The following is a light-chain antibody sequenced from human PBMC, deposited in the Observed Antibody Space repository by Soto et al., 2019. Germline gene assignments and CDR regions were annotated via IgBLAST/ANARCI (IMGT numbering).Light chain of an antibody. CDR1: QSVSSY. J-gene: IGKJ1*01. Sequence: EIVLTQSPATLSLSPGEGATLSCRARQSVSSYLAWYQQKPGQAPRLLIYDASNRATGIPARFSGSGSGTDFTLTISSLEPEDFAVYYCQQRSNWPPWTFGQGTKVDIK. CDR2: DAS. CDR3: QQRSNWPPWT. V-gene: IGKV3-11*01.